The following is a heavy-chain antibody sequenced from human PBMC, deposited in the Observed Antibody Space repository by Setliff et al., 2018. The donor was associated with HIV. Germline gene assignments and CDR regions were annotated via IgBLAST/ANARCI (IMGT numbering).Heavy chain of an antibody. CDR1: GGSISSYY. Sequence: PSETLSLTCTVSGGSISSYYWSWIRQPAGKGLEWIGHIYTNGRTNYNPPLKSRVTISVDPSKNQFSLKLSSVTATDTAMYYCASANWNYLGYWFDPWGQGTLVTVSS. J-gene: IGHJ5*02. CDR2: IYTNGRT. CDR3: ASANWNYLGYWFDP. V-gene: IGHV4-4*07. D-gene: IGHD1-7*01.